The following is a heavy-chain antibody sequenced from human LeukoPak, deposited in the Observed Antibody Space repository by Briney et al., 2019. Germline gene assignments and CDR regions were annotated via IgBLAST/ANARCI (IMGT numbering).Heavy chain of an antibody. CDR1: GGSISSYY. Sequence: PSETLSLTCTVSGGSISSYYWSWLRQPPGKGLKWSGYIYYSGSTNYNPSLKSRVTISVDTSKNQLSLKLSSVTAADTAVYYCARGPPTSYWGQGTLVTVSS. J-gene: IGHJ4*02. CDR3: ARGPPTSY. V-gene: IGHV4-59*01. CDR2: IYYSGST.